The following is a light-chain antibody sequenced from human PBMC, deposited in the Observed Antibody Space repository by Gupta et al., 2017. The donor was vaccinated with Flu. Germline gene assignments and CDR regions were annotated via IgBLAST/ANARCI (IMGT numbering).Light chain of an antibody. J-gene: IGLJ3*02. V-gene: IGLV3-21*02. Sequence: SSVLTQPPSVSVAPGQTARITCGGNNIGSKSVHWYQQKSGQAPVLVVYDDSDRPSGIPERISGSNSGSTATLTISRVEAGDEADYYCQVWDSSSDHWVFGGGTKLTVL. CDR3: QVWDSSSDHWV. CDR2: DDS. CDR1: NIGSKS.